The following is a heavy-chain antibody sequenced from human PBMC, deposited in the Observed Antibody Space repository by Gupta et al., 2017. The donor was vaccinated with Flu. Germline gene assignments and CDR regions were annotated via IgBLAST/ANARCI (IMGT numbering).Heavy chain of an antibody. D-gene: IGHD1-26*01. CDR2: ISWNSGSI. V-gene: IGHV3-9*01. J-gene: IGHJ3*02. CDR1: GFTFDDYA. Sequence: EVQLVESGGGLVQPGTSLRLSCAASGFTFDDYAMHWVRQAPGTGLEWVSGISWNSGSIGYADSVKGRFTISRDNAKNSLYLQMNSLRAEDTALYYCAKDTGALVGALIPGVDDAFDIWGQGTMVTVSS. CDR3: AKDTGALVGALIPGVDDAFDI.